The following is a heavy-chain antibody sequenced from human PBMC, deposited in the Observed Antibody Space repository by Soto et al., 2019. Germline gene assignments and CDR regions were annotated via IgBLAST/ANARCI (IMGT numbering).Heavy chain of an antibody. V-gene: IGHV4-4*02. D-gene: IGHD2-2*01. CDR3: ARSVPPAPNWIDP. Sequence: PSETLSLTCAVSGGSISSGTWWSWVRQLPGRGLEWIGEIYPSGSPNYNPSLKSRVTMSVDKSKNLFSLRLSSVTAADSALYYCARSVPPAPNWIDPWGQAILVTVSS. CDR1: GGSISSGTW. CDR2: IYPSGSP. J-gene: IGHJ5*02.